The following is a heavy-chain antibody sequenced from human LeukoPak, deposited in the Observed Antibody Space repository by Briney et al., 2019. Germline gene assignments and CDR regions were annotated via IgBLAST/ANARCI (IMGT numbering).Heavy chain of an antibody. Sequence: QTGGSLRLSCVASGFTFSSYWMSWVRQAPGKGLEWVANIKQDGSEKYYVDSVKGRFTISRDNAKNSLYLQMNSLRAEDTAIYYCATTNFRPYWGQGTLVTVSS. J-gene: IGHJ4*02. V-gene: IGHV3-7*03. CDR1: GFTFSSYW. CDR2: IKQDGSEK. D-gene: IGHD2/OR15-2a*01. CDR3: ATTNFRPY.